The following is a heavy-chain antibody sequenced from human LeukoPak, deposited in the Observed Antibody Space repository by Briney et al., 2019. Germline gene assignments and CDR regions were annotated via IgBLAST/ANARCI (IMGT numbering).Heavy chain of an antibody. J-gene: IGHJ4*02. Sequence: PGGSLRLSCAASGFMFSNYGMNWVRQAPGTGLEWVSGISASGGNTYYKDSVKGRFTISRDNSKKTVDLQMNSLRAEDTAIYYCARDFDAPQLWGLGTLVAVSA. D-gene: IGHD1-1*01. CDR2: ISASGGNT. CDR1: GFMFSNYG. V-gene: IGHV3-23*01. CDR3: ARDFDAPQL.